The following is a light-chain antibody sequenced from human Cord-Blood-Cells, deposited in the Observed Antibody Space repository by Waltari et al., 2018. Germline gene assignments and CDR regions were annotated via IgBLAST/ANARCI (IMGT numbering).Light chain of an antibody. V-gene: IGKV3-11*01. CDR2: DAS. CDR1: QSVSSY. CDR3: KQRSNWPPLT. Sequence: EIVLTQSPPTLSLSPGERATLSCRASQSVSSYLAWYQQKPGQAPRLLIYDASNSATGIPARFSGSGSGTDFTLTISSLEPEDFAVYYCKQRSNWPPLTFGGGTKVEIK. J-gene: IGKJ4*01.